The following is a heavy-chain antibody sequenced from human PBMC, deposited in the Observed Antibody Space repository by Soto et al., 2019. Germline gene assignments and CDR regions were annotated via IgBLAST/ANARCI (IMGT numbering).Heavy chain of an antibody. V-gene: IGHV1-2*02. CDR1: GYTFTGYY. CDR2: INASSGGT. Sequence: ASVKVSCKASGYTFTGYYMHWVRQAPGQGLEWMGWINASSGGTNYAQKFQGRVTMTRDTSMSTAYMELSSLRSEDTAVYYCARGPSVGWFAPWGQGTLVTVSS. J-gene: IGHJ5*02. CDR3: ARGPSVGWFAP.